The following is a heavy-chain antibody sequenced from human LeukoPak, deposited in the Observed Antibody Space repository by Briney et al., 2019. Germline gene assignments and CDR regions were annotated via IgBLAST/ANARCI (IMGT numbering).Heavy chain of an antibody. CDR2: SRNKANSYST. CDR3: ARDHRCSGSRYNYGMDV. D-gene: IGHD3-10*02. CDR1: GFSFSDHY. V-gene: IGHV3-72*01. J-gene: IGHJ6*04. Sequence: GGSLRLSCAASGFSFSDHYMDWVRQAPGKGLEWVGRSRNKANSYSTEYAASVKGRFTISRHDSKNSLYLQMNSLKTEDTAVYFCARDHRCSGSRYNYGMDVWGKGTAVTVSS.